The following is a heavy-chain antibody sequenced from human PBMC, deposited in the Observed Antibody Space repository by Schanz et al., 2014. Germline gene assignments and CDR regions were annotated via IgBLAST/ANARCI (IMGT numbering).Heavy chain of an antibody. CDR3: ARGIGGYGANNYFDY. CDR2: ISAYNGNT. J-gene: IGHJ4*02. D-gene: IGHD5-12*01. V-gene: IGHV1-18*01. CDR1: GYTFTSYG. Sequence: QVQLVQSGAEVKKPGASVKVSCKASGYTFTSYGISWVRQAPGQGLEWMGWISAYNGNTKYSQNFQGRVTITRDTSASTAYMELSSLRSEDTAVYSCARGIGGYGANNYFDYWVQGTLVTVSS.